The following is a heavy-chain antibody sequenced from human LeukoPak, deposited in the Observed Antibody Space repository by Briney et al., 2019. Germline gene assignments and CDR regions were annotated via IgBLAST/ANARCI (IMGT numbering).Heavy chain of an antibody. Sequence: GGSLRLSCAASGFTFNSYAMSWVRQAPGKGLEWVSVVSGSGATTFYADSVKGRFTISRDNSKSTLYLQMNSLRAEDTAVYYCAKGHGSGWYGYFDYWGQGTLVTVSS. CDR3: AKGHGSGWYGYFDY. V-gene: IGHV3-23*01. CDR1: GFTFNSYA. J-gene: IGHJ4*02. D-gene: IGHD6-19*01. CDR2: VSGSGATT.